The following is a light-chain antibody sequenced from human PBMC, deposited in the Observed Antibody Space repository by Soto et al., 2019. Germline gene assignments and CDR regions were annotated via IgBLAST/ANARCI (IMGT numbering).Light chain of an antibody. CDR1: QSVSSY. CDR2: DAS. Sequence: EIVLTQSPATLSLSPGERATLSCRASQSVSSYLAWYQQKPGQAPRLLIYDASNRATGIPARFSGSGSGTDFTLTISSLAPEDFAVYYCQQRSNWPPVCTFGQGTKLEIK. V-gene: IGKV3-11*01. CDR3: QQRSNWPPVCT. J-gene: IGKJ2*02.